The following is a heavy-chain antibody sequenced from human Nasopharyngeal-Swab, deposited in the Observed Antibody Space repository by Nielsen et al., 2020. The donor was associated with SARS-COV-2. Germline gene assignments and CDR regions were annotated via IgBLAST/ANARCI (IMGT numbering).Heavy chain of an antibody. V-gene: IGHV3-48*02. CDR3: ARDRSLTMVRGVNFDY. J-gene: IGHJ4*02. CDR2: ISSSSSTI. CDR1: GFTFSSYS. Sequence: GESLKIPCAASGFTFSSYSMNWVRQAPGKGLEWVSYISSSSSTIYYADSVKGRFTISRDNAKNSLYLQMNSLRDEDTAVYYCARDRSLTMVRGVNFDYWGQGTLVTVSS. D-gene: IGHD3-10*01.